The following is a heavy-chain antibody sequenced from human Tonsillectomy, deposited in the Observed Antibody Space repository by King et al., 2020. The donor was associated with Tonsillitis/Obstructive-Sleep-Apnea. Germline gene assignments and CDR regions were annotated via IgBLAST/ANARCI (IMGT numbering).Heavy chain of an antibody. D-gene: IGHD2-2*01. V-gene: IGHV4-4*02. J-gene: IGHJ6*03. Sequence: QLQESGPGLVKPSGTLSLTCAVSGGSISSSNWWSWVRQPPGKGLGWIGEIYLSGSTNYNPSLKSRVTISVDKSKNQFSLKQSPGTAADTAVYYCARARNCSSTSCYGYYYYYYMDVWGKGTTVTVSS. CDR3: ARARNCSSTSCYGYYYYYYMDV. CDR1: GGSISSSNW. CDR2: IYLSGST.